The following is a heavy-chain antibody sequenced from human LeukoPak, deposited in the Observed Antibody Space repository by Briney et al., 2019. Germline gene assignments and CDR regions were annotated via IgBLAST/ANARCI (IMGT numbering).Heavy chain of an antibody. Sequence: PGGSLRLSCAASGFPFSTYGMHWVRQAPGRGLEWVAFMWYDGSNKYYADSVKGRFTISRDNSKNTLYLQMNSLRVEDTAVYYCGKDFSYYDSSGSGPDDWGQGTLVTVSS. CDR1: GFPFSTYG. J-gene: IGHJ4*02. CDR2: MWYDGSNK. D-gene: IGHD3-22*01. CDR3: GKDFSYYDSSGSGPDD. V-gene: IGHV3-30*02.